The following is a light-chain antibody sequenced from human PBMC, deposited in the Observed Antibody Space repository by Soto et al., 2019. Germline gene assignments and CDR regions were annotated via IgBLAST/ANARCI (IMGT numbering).Light chain of an antibody. V-gene: IGKV3-11*01. CDR2: AAS. CDR1: RSVGNN. Sequence: EIVLTQSPATLSLSPGERATLSCRASRSVGNNLAWYQKKPGQAPGLLIYAASTRATGIPARFSGSGSGTDFTLTISSLEPEDFAVYYCQQRSNWPPWTFGQGTKVEIK. CDR3: QQRSNWPPWT. J-gene: IGKJ1*01.